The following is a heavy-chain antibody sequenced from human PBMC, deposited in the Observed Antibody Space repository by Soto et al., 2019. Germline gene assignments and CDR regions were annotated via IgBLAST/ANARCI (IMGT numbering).Heavy chain of an antibody. Sequence: QVQLVESGGGVVQPGRSLRLSCAASRFTFSSYGMHWVRQAPGKGLEWVAVIWYDGSRTYYTDSVKGRFTISRDNSRNTLYLQMDSLRAEDTAVYFCARQWGEGYKVPYLDQWGQGTLVTVSS. J-gene: IGHJ4*02. CDR1: RFTFSSYG. CDR2: IWYDGSRT. CDR3: ARQWGEGYKVPYLDQ. D-gene: IGHD3-10*01. V-gene: IGHV3-33*01.